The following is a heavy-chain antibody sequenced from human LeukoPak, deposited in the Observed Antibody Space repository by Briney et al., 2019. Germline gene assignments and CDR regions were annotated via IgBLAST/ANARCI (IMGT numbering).Heavy chain of an antibody. J-gene: IGHJ6*02. Sequence: LPGGCLRLSCATSGYTFSNYGMPWVRQAPGKGLEWVTMISYDGSNKFYADSVKGRFTISRDNSKNTLYLQMNSLRAEDTAVYYCAKGAYDILTGYYNKESYGMDVWGQGTTVTVSS. CDR2: ISYDGSNK. V-gene: IGHV3-30*18. CDR1: GYTFSNYG. D-gene: IGHD3-9*01. CDR3: AKGAYDILTGYYNKESYGMDV.